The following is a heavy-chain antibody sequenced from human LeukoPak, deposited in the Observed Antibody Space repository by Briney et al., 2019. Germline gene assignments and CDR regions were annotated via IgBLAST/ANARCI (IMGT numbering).Heavy chain of an antibody. Sequence: SGPTLVKPTQTLTLTCTFSGFSLSTSGVGVGWIRQPPGKALEWLALIYWDDDKRYSPSLKSRLTITKDTSKNQVVLTMTNTDPVDTATYYCAHRHPPYDILTGYYLRTPNWFDPWGQGTLVTVSS. D-gene: IGHD3-9*01. J-gene: IGHJ5*02. CDR1: GFSLSTSGVG. V-gene: IGHV2-5*02. CDR3: AHRHPPYDILTGYYLRTPNWFDP. CDR2: IYWDDDK.